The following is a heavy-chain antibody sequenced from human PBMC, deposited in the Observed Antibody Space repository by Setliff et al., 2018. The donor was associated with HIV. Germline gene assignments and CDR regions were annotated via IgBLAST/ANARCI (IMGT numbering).Heavy chain of an antibody. CDR2: VNHSGST. CDR1: GGSLSGSY. CDR3: ARDVSGSPFDY. J-gene: IGHJ4*02. Sequence: TSETLSLTCGVSGGSLSGSYWSWIRQSPEKGLEWIGEVNHSGSTNYHPSLKSRVTISVDTSKNQFFLKLSSVAAADTAVYYCARDVSGSPFDYWGQGTLVTVS. V-gene: IGHV4-34*01. D-gene: IGHD1-26*01.